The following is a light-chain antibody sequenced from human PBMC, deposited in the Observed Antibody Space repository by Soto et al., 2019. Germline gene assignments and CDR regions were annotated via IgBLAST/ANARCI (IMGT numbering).Light chain of an antibody. Sequence: QSALTQPPSASGSPGQSVTISCTGTSSDVGGHNYVSWYQHHPGDAPKLIIYEVSRRPPGVPDRFSGSKSGNTASLTVSGLQAADEADYYCSSFAGSNTAGSNTVFGNGTKVTVL. CDR1: SSDVGGHNY. J-gene: IGLJ1*01. V-gene: IGLV2-8*01. CDR3: SSFAGSNTAGSNTV. CDR2: EVS.